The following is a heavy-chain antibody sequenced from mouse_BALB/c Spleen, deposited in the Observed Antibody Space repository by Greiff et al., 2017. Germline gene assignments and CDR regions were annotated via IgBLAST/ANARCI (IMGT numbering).Heavy chain of an antibody. CDR3: ARGATVVEGFAY. CDR1: GDSITSGY. Sequence: EVQLVESGPSLVKPSQTLSLTCSVTGDSITSGYWNWIRKFPGNKLEYMGYISYSGSTYYNPSLKSRISITRDTSKNQYYLQLNSVTTEDTATYYCARGATVVEGFAYWGQGTLVTVSA. CDR2: ISYSGST. D-gene: IGHD1-1*01. J-gene: IGHJ3*01. V-gene: IGHV3-8*02.